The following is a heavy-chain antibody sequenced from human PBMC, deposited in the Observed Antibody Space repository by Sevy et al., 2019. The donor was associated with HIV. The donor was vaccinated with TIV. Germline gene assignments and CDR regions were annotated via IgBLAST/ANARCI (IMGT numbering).Heavy chain of an antibody. CDR1: GFTFSSYA. CDR3: AKGAMAATPHDAFEI. Sequence: GGSLRLSCAASGFTFSSYAMSWVRQAPGKGLEWVSGISDSSDSTFYADSVKGRFTISRDNSKNMLYLQMNGLRGEDTDVYYYAKGAMAATPHDAFEIWGQGTMVTVSS. J-gene: IGHJ3*02. V-gene: IGHV3-23*01. CDR2: ISDSSDST. D-gene: IGHD6-19*01.